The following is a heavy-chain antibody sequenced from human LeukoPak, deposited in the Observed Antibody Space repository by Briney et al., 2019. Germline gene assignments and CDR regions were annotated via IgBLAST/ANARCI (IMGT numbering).Heavy chain of an antibody. J-gene: IGHJ4*02. CDR2: IYSGDST. Sequence: GGTLRLSCVVSEFTVGRIDMSWVRQAPGKGLECVSIIYSGDSTYYAESVKGRFTISRDNSKNTVYLQMNSLRAEDTAVYYCASGGGRHQLADYWGQGTLVTVSS. V-gene: IGHV3-66*01. CDR3: ASGGGRHQLADY. CDR1: EFTVGRID. D-gene: IGHD6-13*01.